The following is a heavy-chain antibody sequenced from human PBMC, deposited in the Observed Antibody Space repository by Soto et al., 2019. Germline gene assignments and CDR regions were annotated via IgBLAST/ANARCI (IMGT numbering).Heavy chain of an antibody. D-gene: IGHD3-3*01. J-gene: IGHJ3*02. CDR1: GGSFSGYY. V-gene: IGHV4-34*01. Sequence: QVQLQQWGAGLLKPSETLSLTCAVYGGSFSGYYWSWIRQPPGKGLEWIGEINHSGSTNYNPSLKSRVTISVDTSKNQFSLKLSSVTAADTAVYYCARGRGITIFGVTIRGGCAFDIWGQGTMVTVSS. CDR2: INHSGST. CDR3: ARGRGITIFGVTIRGGCAFDI.